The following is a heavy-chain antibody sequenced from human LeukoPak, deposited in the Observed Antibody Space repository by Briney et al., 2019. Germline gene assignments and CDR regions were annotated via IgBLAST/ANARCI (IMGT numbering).Heavy chain of an antibody. CDR2: INHSGST. D-gene: IGHD6-19*01. V-gene: IGHV4-34*01. J-gene: IGHJ4*02. CDR3: ARGGMYSSYSY. CDR1: GGSFSGYY. Sequence: SETLSLTCAVYGGSFSGYYWSWIRQPPGKGLEWIGEINHSGSTNYNPPLKSQVTISVDTSKNQFSLKLSSVTAADTAVYYCARGGMYSSYSYWGQGTLVTVSS.